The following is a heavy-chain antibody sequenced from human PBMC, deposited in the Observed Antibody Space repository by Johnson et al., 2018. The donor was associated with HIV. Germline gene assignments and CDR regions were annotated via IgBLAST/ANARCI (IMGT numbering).Heavy chain of an antibody. D-gene: IGHD1-26*01. J-gene: IGHJ3*02. Sequence: GSLRLSCAASGFTFDDYGMSWVRQAPGKGLEWVSGINWNGGSTGYADSVKGRFTISRDNAKNSLYLQMNSLRVEDTAVYYCARDTWDLQDDDAFDIWGQGTMVSVSS. CDR3: ARDTWDLQDDDAFDI. CDR1: GFTFDDYG. V-gene: IGHV3-20*04. CDR2: INWNGGST.